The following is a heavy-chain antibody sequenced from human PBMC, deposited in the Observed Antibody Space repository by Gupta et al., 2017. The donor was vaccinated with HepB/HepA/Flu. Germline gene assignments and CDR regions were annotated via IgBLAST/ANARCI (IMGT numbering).Heavy chain of an antibody. CDR3: ARIRPDIVVVPAAPKAYDYYYYMDV. Sequence: QVQLVQSGAEVKKPGASVKVSCKASGYTFTGYYMHWVRQAPGQGLEGMGWINPNSGGTNDAQKFQGRVTMTRDTAISTAYMELSRLRSDDTAVYYCARIRPDIVVVPAAPKAYDYYYYMDVWGKGTTVTVSS. CDR2: INPNSGGT. V-gene: IGHV1-2*02. D-gene: IGHD2-2*01. J-gene: IGHJ6*03. CDR1: GYTFTGYY.